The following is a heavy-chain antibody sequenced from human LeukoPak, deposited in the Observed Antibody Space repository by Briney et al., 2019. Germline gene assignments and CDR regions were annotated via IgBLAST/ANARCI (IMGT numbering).Heavy chain of an antibody. CDR3: ARDLLW. CDR1: GGSVSSGSYY. CDR2: IYYSGST. J-gene: IGHJ4*02. V-gene: IGHV4-61*01. D-gene: IGHD3-10*01. Sequence: ASETLSLTCTVSGGSVSSGSYYWSWIRQPPGKGLEWIGYIYYSGSTNYNPSLKSRVTISVDTSKNQFSLKLSSVTAADTAVYYCARDLLWWGQGTLVTVS.